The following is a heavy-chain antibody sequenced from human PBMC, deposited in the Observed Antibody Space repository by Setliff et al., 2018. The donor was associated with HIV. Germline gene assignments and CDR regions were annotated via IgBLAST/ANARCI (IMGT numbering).Heavy chain of an antibody. Sequence: SETLSLTCTVSGDSISNYYWSWVRQPPGKGLEWIGYIYTTGSTNYNPSLKSRVTMSVDTAKNQFSLRLTSVTAADTAVYFCVRWYYCVSGACYRADYWGQGTMVTVSS. CDR1: GDSISNYY. V-gene: IGHV4-4*09. D-gene: IGHD2-21*02. J-gene: IGHJ4*02. CDR3: VRWYYCVSGACYRADY. CDR2: IYTTGST.